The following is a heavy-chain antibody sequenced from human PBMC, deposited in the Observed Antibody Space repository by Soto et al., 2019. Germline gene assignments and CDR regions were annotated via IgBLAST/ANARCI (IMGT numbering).Heavy chain of an antibody. V-gene: IGHV4-39*07. CDR2: IYSSGYT. Sequence: SETLSLTCGVSGGSIRNNNFYWGWVRQPPGKGLEWIASIYSSGYTYYNPSLKSRVTISVDTSKNQFSLKLSSVTAADTAVYFCARVGALGSSSCFDYWGQGTLVTVSS. J-gene: IGHJ4*02. CDR1: GGSIRNNNFY. D-gene: IGHD6-13*01. CDR3: ARVGALGSSSCFDY.